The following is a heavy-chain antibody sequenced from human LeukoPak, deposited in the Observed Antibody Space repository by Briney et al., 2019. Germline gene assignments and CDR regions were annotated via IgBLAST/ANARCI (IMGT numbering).Heavy chain of an antibody. D-gene: IGHD6-13*01. CDR2: TYYRSKWYS. J-gene: IGHJ4*02. V-gene: IGHV6-1*01. CDR1: GDSVSSNSAA. Sequence: SQTLSLTCALSGDSVSSNSAAWDWLRQSPSIGLEWLGRTYYRSKWYSDYAGSVRSRVTINPDTSKNQFSLQLNSVTPEDTAVYYCARYTSTYYIDSWGQGTLVTVSS. CDR3: ARYTSTYYIDS.